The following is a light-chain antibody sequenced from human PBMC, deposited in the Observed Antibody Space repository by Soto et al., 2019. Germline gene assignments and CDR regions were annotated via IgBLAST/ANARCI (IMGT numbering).Light chain of an antibody. CDR3: QQYGSSPRIT. CDR2: GAS. Sequence: EIVLTQSPGTLSLSPGERATLSCRASHSVGSDYLAWYQQKPGQAPRLLIYGASIRATGIPDRFSGSGSGTDFTLTISRLEPEDFAVYYCQQYGSSPRITFGGGTKVDIK. V-gene: IGKV3-20*01. CDR1: HSVGSDY. J-gene: IGKJ4*01.